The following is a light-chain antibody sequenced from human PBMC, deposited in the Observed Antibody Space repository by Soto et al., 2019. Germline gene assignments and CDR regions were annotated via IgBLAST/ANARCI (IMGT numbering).Light chain of an antibody. V-gene: IGKV1-5*03. CDR1: QSISRC. CDR2: KAS. Sequence: IQMTQSPSTLSASVGDRVTITCRASQSISRCLAWYQQKPGEAPKFLIYKASSLESGVPSRFSGSGSGTEFTLTISSLQPDDFAIYYCQQYYTYPLTFGGGTKVDIK. J-gene: IGKJ4*01. CDR3: QQYYTYPLT.